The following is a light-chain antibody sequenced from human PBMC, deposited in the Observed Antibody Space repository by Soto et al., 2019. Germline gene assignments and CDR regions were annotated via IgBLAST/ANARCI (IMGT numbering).Light chain of an antibody. Sequence: QSALTQPPSVSGSPGQSVTISCTGTNNYIGGYPYVSWYQQDPGKAPKLMISAVTQRPSGVPDRFSGSKSGNTASLTISGLQADDEYYYFCCSNTASDLLVFGGGTKLTVL. CDR3: CSNTASDLLV. CDR2: AVT. CDR1: NNYIGGYPY. J-gene: IGLJ2*01. V-gene: IGLV2-11*01.